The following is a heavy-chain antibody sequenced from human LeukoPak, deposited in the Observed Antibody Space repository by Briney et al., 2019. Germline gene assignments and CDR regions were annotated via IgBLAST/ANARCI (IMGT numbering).Heavy chain of an antibody. Sequence: KSSETLSLTCTVSGGSISSYYWSWIRQPPGKGLEWIGYIYYSGSTNYNPSLKSRVTISVDTSKNQFSLKLSSATAADTAVYYCARQQLGHGMDVWGQGTTVTVSS. J-gene: IGHJ6*02. V-gene: IGHV4-59*01. D-gene: IGHD6-13*01. CDR2: IYYSGST. CDR3: ARQQLGHGMDV. CDR1: GGSISSYY.